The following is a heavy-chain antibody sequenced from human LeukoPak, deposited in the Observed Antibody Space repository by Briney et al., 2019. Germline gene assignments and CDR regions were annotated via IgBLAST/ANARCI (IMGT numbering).Heavy chain of an antibody. CDR3: ARDPGIAAAGTGNDY. J-gene: IGHJ4*02. D-gene: IGHD6-13*01. V-gene: IGHV3-21*01. CDR1: GFTFSSYS. Sequence: PGGSLRLSCAASGFTFSSYSMNWVRQAPGKGLEWVPSISSSSSYIYYADSVKGRFTISRDNAKNSLYLQMNSLRAEDTAVYYCARDPGIAAAGTGNDYWGQGTLVTVSS. CDR2: ISSSSSYI.